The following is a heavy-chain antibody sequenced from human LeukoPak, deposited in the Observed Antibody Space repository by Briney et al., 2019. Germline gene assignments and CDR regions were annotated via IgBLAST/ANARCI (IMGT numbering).Heavy chain of an antibody. Sequence: SETLSLTCTVSGGSISGYYSSSIRQPPGKGLEWIGYIYYSGSTTYNPSLKSRVTISVDTSKNHFSVKLSSVTAADTAVYYCARRVSASGRDYFDYWGQGTLVTVSS. CDR2: IYYSGST. CDR3: ARRVSASGRDYFDY. V-gene: IGHV4-59*08. D-gene: IGHD2-2*01. J-gene: IGHJ4*02. CDR1: GGSISGYY.